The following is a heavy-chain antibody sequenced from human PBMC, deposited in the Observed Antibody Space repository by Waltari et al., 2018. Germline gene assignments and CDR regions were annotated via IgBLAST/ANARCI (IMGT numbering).Heavy chain of an antibody. V-gene: IGHV4-38-2*02. CDR2: IYHSGNT. Sequence: QVQLQELGPGLVKPSETLSLTCTVSRYSISSGNYWGWIRQPPGKGLEWIGSIYHSGNTYYNPSLKSRVTISVDTSKNQFSLKLNSVTAADTAVYYCARDPAGAANWFDPWGQGTLVTVSS. J-gene: IGHJ5*02. CDR1: RYSISSGNY. CDR3: ARDPAGAANWFDP.